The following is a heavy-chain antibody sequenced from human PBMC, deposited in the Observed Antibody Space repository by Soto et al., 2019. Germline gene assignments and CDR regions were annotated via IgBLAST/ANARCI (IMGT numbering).Heavy chain of an antibody. Sequence: EVQLLESGGGLVQPGRSLRLSCAASGFTFSNYAMSWVRQAPGQGLDWVSAISGSGGTTYYADSVKGRFTISRDNSKNTQFLQMNRRRAEDAAVYYCAKFFVETGSNSGWPWSFHYWGQGTLVTVSS. CDR1: GFTFSNYA. J-gene: IGHJ4*02. CDR3: AKFFVETGSNSGWPWSFHY. D-gene: IGHD6-25*01. CDR2: ISGSGGTT. V-gene: IGHV3-23*01.